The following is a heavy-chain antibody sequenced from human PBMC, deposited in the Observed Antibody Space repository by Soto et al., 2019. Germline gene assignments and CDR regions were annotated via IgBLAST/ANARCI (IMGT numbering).Heavy chain of an antibody. J-gene: IGHJ5*02. D-gene: IGHD3-16*01. Sequence: GASVKVSCKASGCTFSSYAISWVRQAPGQGLEWMGGIIPIFGTANYAQKFQGRVTITADESTSTAYMELSSLRSEDTAVYYCARAQLGDYLTKFDPWGQGTLVTVSS. CDR3: ARAQLGDYLTKFDP. CDR1: GCTFSSYA. V-gene: IGHV1-69*13. CDR2: IIPIFGTA.